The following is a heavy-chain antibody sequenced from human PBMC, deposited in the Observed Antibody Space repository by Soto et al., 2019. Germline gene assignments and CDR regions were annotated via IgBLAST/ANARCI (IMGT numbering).Heavy chain of an antibody. D-gene: IGHD3-3*01. CDR1: GGSFSGYY. J-gene: IGHJ6*02. V-gene: IGHV4-34*01. CDR3: ARAEPYDFWSGSDYYYGMDV. CDR2: IHHSGST. Sequence: KPSETLSLTCVVYGGSFSGYYWSWIRQPPGKGLEWIGEIHHSGSTNYNPSLESRVTISVDTSKNQFSLKLSSVTAADTAVYYCARAEPYDFWSGSDYYYGMDVWGQGTTVTVSS.